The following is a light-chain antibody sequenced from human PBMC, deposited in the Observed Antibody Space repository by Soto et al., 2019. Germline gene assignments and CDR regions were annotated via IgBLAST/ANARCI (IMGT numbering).Light chain of an antibody. Sequence: EIVLTQSPGTLSLSPGERATLSCRASQSVSSSYLAGYQQKPGQAPRQVIYGASSRATGIPDRFSGSGSGTDFTLTITRLEPEDFAVYYCQHYRTSFGGGTRVEIK. CDR1: QSVSSSY. CDR2: GAS. CDR3: QHYRTS. J-gene: IGKJ4*01. V-gene: IGKV3-20*01.